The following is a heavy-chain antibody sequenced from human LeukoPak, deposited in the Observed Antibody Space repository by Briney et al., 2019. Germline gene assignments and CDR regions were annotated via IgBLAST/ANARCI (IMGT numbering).Heavy chain of an antibody. V-gene: IGHV3-7*03. Sequence: GGSLRLSCAASGFTFSSYWMSWVRQAPGKGLEWVANIKQDGSEKYYVDSVKGLFTISRDNSKNTLYLQMNGLRAEDTAVYYCARSTLWLGADYWGQGTLVTVSS. D-gene: IGHD3-10*01. CDR1: GFTFSSYW. J-gene: IGHJ4*02. CDR3: ARSTLWLGADY. CDR2: IKQDGSEK.